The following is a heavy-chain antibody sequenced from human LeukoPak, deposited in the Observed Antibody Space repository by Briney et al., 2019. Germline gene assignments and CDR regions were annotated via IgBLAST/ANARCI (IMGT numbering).Heavy chain of an antibody. V-gene: IGHV3-49*04. CDR3: ARGIQTWTYRSFHFQFYMDV. Sequence: GGSLRLSCITSGFTFGDYAVSWVSQAPGRGLEWVGFIRSQAKGGTTESAASLKGRLSISREDSKNIAYLQLDSLETEDTAVYYCARGIQTWTYRSFHFQFYMDVWGKGTTVTVSS. J-gene: IGHJ6*03. CDR2: IRSQAKGGTT. CDR1: GFTFGDYA. D-gene: IGHD5-18*01.